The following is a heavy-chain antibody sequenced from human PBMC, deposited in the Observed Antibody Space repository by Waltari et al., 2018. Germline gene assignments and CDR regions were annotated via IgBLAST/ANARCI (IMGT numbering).Heavy chain of an antibody. V-gene: IGHV1-2*02. CDR2: INPNNGAT. CDR1: GYTFTVYY. D-gene: IGHD7-27*01. CDR3: ARDRWGESHGYGY. J-gene: IGHJ4*02. Sequence: QVQLVQSGVEVKKPGACVRVPCQAPGYTFTVYYLHWIRQAPGQGPEWMGWINPNNGATHYAQKFQGRVTMTRDTSINTAYLEVTSDDTAVYFCARDRWGESHGYGYWGRGTLVTVSS.